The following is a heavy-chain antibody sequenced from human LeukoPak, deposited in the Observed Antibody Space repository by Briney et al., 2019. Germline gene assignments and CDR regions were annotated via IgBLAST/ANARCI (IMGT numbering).Heavy chain of an antibody. CDR1: GFTFSSYA. D-gene: IGHD4-17*01. Sequence: GGSLRLSCAASGFTFSSYAMSWVRQAPGKGLEWVSAISGSGGSTYYADSVKGRFTISRDNSKSTLYLQMNSLRAEDTAVYYCASQGMTTVTYYYYGMDVWGQGTTVTVSS. J-gene: IGHJ6*02. CDR3: ASQGMTTVTYYYYGMDV. CDR2: ISGSGGST. V-gene: IGHV3-23*01.